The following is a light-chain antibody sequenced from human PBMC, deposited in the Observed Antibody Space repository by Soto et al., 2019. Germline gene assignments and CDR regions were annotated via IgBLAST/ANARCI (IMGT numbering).Light chain of an antibody. CDR1: QAISSY. Sequence: IQLTQSPSSLSASVGDRVTITCRASQAISSYLVWFQQKPGKAPKVLIYDASTLQSGVPLRFSGSGSGTDFTLTISSLQPEDFATYYCQELYSYPYTFGQGTKLEIK. CDR2: DAS. CDR3: QELYSYPYT. J-gene: IGKJ2*01. V-gene: IGKV1-9*01.